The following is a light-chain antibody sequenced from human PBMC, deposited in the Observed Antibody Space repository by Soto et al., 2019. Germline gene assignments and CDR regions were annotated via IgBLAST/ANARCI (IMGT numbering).Light chain of an antibody. CDR3: QQYTNWPPVT. CDR2: GAS. J-gene: IGKJ5*01. V-gene: IGKV3-15*01. CDR1: QSVSSN. Sequence: EIVMTQSPATLSVSPGERATLSCRASQSVSSNLAWYQQKPGQAPRLLIYGASTRATGIPARFSGSGSGTELNFTISSLQSEDFAVDYCQQYTNWPPVTFGQGTRLEIK.